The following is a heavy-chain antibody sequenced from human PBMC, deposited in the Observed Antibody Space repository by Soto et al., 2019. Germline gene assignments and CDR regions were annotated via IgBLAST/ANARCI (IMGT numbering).Heavy chain of an antibody. CDR2: MYDSGST. J-gene: IGHJ3*02. CDR1: GGSIRSYY. CDR3: ARRPGFRHALDI. D-gene: IGHD2-21*01. V-gene: IGHV4-59*08. Sequence: PSETLSLTCTVSGGSIRSYYWNWIRQPPGKGLEWIGYMYDSGSTNYNPSFKSRATISVDTSNNQVSLKLSSVTAADTAVYFCARRPGFRHALDIWGQGTMVTVSS.